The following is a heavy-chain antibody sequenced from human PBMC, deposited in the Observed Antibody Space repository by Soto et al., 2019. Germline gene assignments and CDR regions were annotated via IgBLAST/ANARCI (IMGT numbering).Heavy chain of an antibody. CDR2: IDYNGVT. Sequence: LSLTCTVSGGSIYRSGYYWGWIRQPPGRGLEWIGNIDYNGVTYSNPSLKSRVTISRDTSKNQFSLKLTSVTAADTALYYCGKVLVGATGHTDSDSWGPGTLVTVSS. V-gene: IGHV4-39*01. J-gene: IGHJ4*02. CDR3: GKVLVGATGHTDSDS. D-gene: IGHD2-15*01. CDR1: GGSIYRSGYY.